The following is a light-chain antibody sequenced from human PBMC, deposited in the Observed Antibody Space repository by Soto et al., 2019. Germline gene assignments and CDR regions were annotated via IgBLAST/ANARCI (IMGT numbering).Light chain of an antibody. Sequence: QSVLTQPHSAAGYPGQSVTISCTGTSSDVGGYNYVSWYQQHPGKAPKLMLYEVSKRPSGVPDRLSGSKSGNTASLTVSGRQVEDEADYYFASYTGRDTLVFGGGTKLTVL. CDR2: EVS. J-gene: IGLJ2*01. CDR3: ASYTGRDTLV. CDR1: SSDVGGYNY. V-gene: IGLV2-8*01.